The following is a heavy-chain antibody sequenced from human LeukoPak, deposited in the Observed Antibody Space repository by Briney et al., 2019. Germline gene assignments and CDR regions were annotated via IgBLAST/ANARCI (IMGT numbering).Heavy chain of an antibody. CDR3: AREPTVTAYYYYYYMDV. D-gene: IGHD4-11*01. J-gene: IGHJ6*03. Sequence: GGSLRLSCAASGFTFDDYGMSWVRHAPGKGLEWVSGINWNGGSTGYADSVKGRFTISRDNAKNSLYLQMNSLRAEDTALYYCAREPTVTAYYYYYYMDVWGKGTTVTVSS. V-gene: IGHV3-20*04. CDR2: INWNGGST. CDR1: GFTFDDYG.